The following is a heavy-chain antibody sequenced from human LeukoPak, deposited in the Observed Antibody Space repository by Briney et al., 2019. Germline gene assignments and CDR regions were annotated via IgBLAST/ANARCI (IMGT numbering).Heavy chain of an antibody. CDR3: ATGYYYDSSGYYYSHNWFDP. J-gene: IGHJ5*02. CDR2: FDPEDGET. Sequence: GASVKVSCKVSGYTLTELSMHWVRQAPGKGLEWMGGFDPEDGETIYAQKFQSRVTMTEDTSTDTAYMELSSLRSEDTAVYYCATGYYYDSSGYYYSHNWFDPWGRGTLVTVSS. D-gene: IGHD3-22*01. CDR1: GYTLTELS. V-gene: IGHV1-24*01.